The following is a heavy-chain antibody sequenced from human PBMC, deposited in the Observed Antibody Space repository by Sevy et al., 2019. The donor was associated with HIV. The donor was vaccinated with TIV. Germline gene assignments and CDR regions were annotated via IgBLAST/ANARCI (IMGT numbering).Heavy chain of an antibody. CDR2: ISAYNGNT. J-gene: IGHJ6*02. D-gene: IGHD4-17*01. V-gene: IGHV1-18*01. Sequence: ASVKVSCKASGYTFTSYDISWVRQAPGQGLEWMGWISAYNGNTNYAQKLQGRVTMTTDTSTSTAYMELRSLRSDDTAVYYCARVDYGDYVRYYYYYGMDVWGQGTTVTVSS. CDR3: ARVDYGDYVRYYYYYGMDV. CDR1: GYTFTSYD.